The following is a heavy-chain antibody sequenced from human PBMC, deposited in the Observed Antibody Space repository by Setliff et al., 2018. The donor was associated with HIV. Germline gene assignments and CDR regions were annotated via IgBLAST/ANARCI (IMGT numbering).Heavy chain of an antibody. CDR2: ISAYNGNT. D-gene: IGHD6-19*01. V-gene: IGHV1-18*01. Sequence: ASVKVSCKASGYTFTSYGISWVRQAPGQGLEWMGWISAYNGNTNYAQKVQGRVTMTTDTSTSTAYMELRSLRSDDTALYYCARVRNHLAVSPWYSYMDVWGKGTTVTVSS. J-gene: IGHJ6*03. CDR1: GYTFTSYG. CDR3: ARVRNHLAVSPWYSYMDV.